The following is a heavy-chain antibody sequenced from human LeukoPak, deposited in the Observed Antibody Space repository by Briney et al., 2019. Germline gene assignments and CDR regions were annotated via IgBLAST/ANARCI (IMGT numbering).Heavy chain of an antibody. CDR3: ARDSAATGSGTFDY. CDR1: GFTVSANY. J-gene: IGHJ4*02. D-gene: IGHD3-10*01. Sequence: GGSLRLSCAASGFTVSANYMSWVRQAPGKGLEWVSIIYAGGGTDYADSVKGRFTISRDNSKNTLYLQLNSLRVEDTALYFCARDSAATGSGTFDYWGQGTLVTVSS. V-gene: IGHV3-53*01. CDR2: IYAGGGT.